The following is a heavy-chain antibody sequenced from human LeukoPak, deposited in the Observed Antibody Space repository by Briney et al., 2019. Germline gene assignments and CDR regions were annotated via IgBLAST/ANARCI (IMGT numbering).Heavy chain of an antibody. V-gene: IGHV1-69*05. CDR3: ARWDQLTRTPRDWYFDL. CDR2: IIPIFGTA. CDR1: GGTFSSYA. J-gene: IGHJ2*01. D-gene: IGHD2-2*01. Sequence: GASVKVSCKASGGTFSSYAISWVRQAPGQGLEWMGGIIPIFGTANYAQKFQGRVTITTDESTSTAYMELSSLRSEDTAVYFCARWDQLTRTPRDWYFDLWGRGTLVTVSS.